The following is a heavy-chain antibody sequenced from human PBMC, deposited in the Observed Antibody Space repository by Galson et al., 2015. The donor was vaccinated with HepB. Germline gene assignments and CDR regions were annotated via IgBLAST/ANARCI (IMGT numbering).Heavy chain of an antibody. Sequence: SLRLSCAASGFTFSTYSMNWVRQAPGKGLEWVSSISSSRDTMYYADSVKGRFTISRDNAKNSLFLQMNSLRDDDAAVYYCARGGLLWTAPGTRLGYWGQGTLVTVSS. J-gene: IGHJ4*02. CDR1: GFTFSTYS. CDR2: ISSSRDTM. V-gene: IGHV3-48*02. CDR3: ARGGLLWTAPGTRLGY. D-gene: IGHD6-13*01.